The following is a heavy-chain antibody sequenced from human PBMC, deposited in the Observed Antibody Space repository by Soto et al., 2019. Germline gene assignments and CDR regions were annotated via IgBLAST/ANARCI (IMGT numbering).Heavy chain of an antibody. J-gene: IGHJ1*01. Sequence: QVQIVQSGAEVKKPGASVKVSCKASGYTFTNYGINWVRQAPGQGPEWMGWISGYNGDTKYSQTLQGRVTMTTDTSTSTAYIGLSSLSSADTAVYYCARGSSSWWAEYSQHWGRGTLVIVSS. D-gene: IGHD6-13*01. CDR1: GYTFTNYG. V-gene: IGHV1-18*04. CDR2: ISGYNGDT. CDR3: ARGSSSWWAEYSQH.